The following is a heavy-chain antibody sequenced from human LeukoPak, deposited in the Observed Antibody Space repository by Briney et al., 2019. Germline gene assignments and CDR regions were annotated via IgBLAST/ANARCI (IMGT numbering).Heavy chain of an antibody. V-gene: IGHV4-39*01. CDR1: GGSISSSSYY. D-gene: IGHD3-3*01. CDR2: ICYSGST. J-gene: IGHJ4*02. Sequence: PSETLSLTCTVSGGSISSSSYYWGWIRQPPGKGLEWIGSICYSGSTYYNPSLKSRVTISVDTSKNQFSLKLSSVTAADTAVYYCARTGTASITIFGVVILNSHFDYWGQGTLVTVSS. CDR3: ARTGTASITIFGVVILNSHFDY.